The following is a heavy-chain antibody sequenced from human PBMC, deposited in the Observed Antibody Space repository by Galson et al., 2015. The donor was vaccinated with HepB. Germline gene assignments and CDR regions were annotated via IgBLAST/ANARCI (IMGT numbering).Heavy chain of an antibody. V-gene: IGHV4-59*01. Sequence: VSGGSISSSFWSWIRQPPGKGLEWIGYIYYSGSTSYNPSLKSRVTISVDTSKNQFSLNLSAVTAADTAVYYCASQSYYYSGTDVCGPGTTVTVS. CDR3: ASQSYYYSGTDV. J-gene: IGHJ6*02. CDR2: IYYSGST. CDR1: GGSISSSF.